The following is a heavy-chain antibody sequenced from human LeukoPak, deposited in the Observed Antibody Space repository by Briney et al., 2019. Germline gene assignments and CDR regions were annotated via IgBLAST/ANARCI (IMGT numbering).Heavy chain of an antibody. J-gene: IGHJ6*03. D-gene: IGHD3-16*01. V-gene: IGHV4-59*08. CDR2: IYYSGST. Sequence: SETLSLSCTVSGGSIRSYYWSWVRQTPGKGLEWIAYIYYSGSTNYNPSLKSRVTISLDTSKNHFSLKLSSVTAADTAVYYCAVGATHYYMDVWGKGTTVTVSS. CDR3: AVGATHYYMDV. CDR1: GGSIRSYY.